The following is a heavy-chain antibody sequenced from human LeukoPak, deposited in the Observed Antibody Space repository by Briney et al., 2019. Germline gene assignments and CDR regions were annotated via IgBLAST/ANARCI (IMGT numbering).Heavy chain of an antibody. Sequence: GGSLRLSCVTSGLTVSSYSMNWVRQAPGKGLEWVSYISSSSSTIYYADSVKGRFTISRDNAKNSLDLQMNSLRDEDTAVYYCARARASGRSGFDYWGQGTLVTVSS. V-gene: IGHV3-48*02. CDR2: ISSSSSTI. CDR3: ARARASGRSGFDY. D-gene: IGHD2-15*01. CDR1: GLTVSSYS. J-gene: IGHJ4*02.